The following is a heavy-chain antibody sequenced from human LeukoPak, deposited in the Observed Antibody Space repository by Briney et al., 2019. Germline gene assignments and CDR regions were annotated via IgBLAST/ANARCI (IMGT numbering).Heavy chain of an antibody. J-gene: IGHJ4*02. V-gene: IGHV5-51*01. D-gene: IGHD2-21*02. CDR3: ARSSPYCGGDCYFDY. CDR1: GYNFANYW. CDR2: VYPGDSDT. Sequence: GESLKISCKGSGYNFANYWIAWVRQMPGKGLEWMGIVYPGDSDTRYSPSFQGQVTISADKSISTAYLQWSSLKASDTAMYYCARSSPYCGGDCYFDYWGQETLVTVSS.